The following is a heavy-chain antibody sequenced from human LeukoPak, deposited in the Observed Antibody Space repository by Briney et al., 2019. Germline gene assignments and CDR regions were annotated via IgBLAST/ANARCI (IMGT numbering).Heavy chain of an antibody. Sequence: SETLSLTCTVSGGSIDSNSWTWIRQPPGKGLEWIGYIYYSGTTNYNPSLKSRVTMSVDMSKNQFFLKLSSVTAADTAVYYCARRSSSWKNWFDPWGQGTLVTVSS. J-gene: IGHJ5*02. D-gene: IGHD6-13*01. CDR3: ARRSSSWKNWFDP. V-gene: IGHV4-59*01. CDR1: GGSIDSNS. CDR2: IYYSGTT.